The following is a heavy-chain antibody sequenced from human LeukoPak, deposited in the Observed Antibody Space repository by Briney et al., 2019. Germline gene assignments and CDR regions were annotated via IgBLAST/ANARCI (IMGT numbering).Heavy chain of an antibody. D-gene: IGHD6-19*01. CDR2: IRYDGSNK. CDR3: AKDRLQWLAKGGVFDL. CDR1: GFTFNNYG. J-gene: IGHJ3*01. Sequence: GGSLRLSCAASGFTFNNYGINWVRQAPGKGLEWVAFIRYDGSNKFYADSVKGRFTISRDNSKNTMFFQMNSLRPEDTAVYYCAKDRLQWLAKGGVFDLWGQGTMVTVSS. V-gene: IGHV3-30*02.